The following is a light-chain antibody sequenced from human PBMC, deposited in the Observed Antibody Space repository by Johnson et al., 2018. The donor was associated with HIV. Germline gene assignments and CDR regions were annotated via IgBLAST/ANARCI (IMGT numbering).Light chain of an antibody. CDR1: SSNIGNNY. J-gene: IGLJ1*01. V-gene: IGLV1-51*02. Sequence: QSVLTQPPSVSAAPGQKVTISCSGSSSNIGNNYVSWYQQLPGTAPKLLIYENNKRPSGIPDRFSGSKSGTSATLGITGLQTGDEDDYYCGTWDSSLTTSYVFGTGTKF. CDR2: ENN. CDR3: GTWDSSLTTSYV.